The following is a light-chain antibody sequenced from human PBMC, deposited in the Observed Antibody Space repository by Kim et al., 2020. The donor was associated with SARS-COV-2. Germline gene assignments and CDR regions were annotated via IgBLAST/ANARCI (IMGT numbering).Light chain of an antibody. J-gene: IGLJ3*02. CDR3: QTWGTGIG. Sequence: GASGKLTCTLSSGHSSYAIAWHRQQPEKGPRYLMKLNSDGSHSKGDGIPDRFSGSSSGAERYLTISSLQSEDEADYYCQTWGTGIGFGGGTQLTVL. CDR2: LNSDGSH. V-gene: IGLV4-69*01. CDR1: SGHSSYA.